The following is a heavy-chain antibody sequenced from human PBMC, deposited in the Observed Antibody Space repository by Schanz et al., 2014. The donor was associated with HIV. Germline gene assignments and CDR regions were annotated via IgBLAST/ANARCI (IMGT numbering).Heavy chain of an antibody. V-gene: IGHV1-2*02. CDR1: GYLFTNYG. CDR3: ARDRPVIVGATRADGGTDFDY. CDR2: VKPNNGDT. D-gene: IGHD1-26*01. Sequence: QVQLVQSGAEVKKPGASVKVSCKTSGYLFTNYGVNWVRQAPSHGLEWMGWVKPNNGDTYYPQKFRGRVTMTRDTSITTASLELSGLTSDDTAVYFCARDRPVIVGATRADGGTDFDYWGQGTLVTVSS. J-gene: IGHJ4*02.